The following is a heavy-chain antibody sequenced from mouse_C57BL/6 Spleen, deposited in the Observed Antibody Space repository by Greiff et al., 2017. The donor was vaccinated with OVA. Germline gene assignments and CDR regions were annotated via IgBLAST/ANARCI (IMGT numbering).Heavy chain of an antibody. CDR2: ISDGGSYT. D-gene: IGHD1-1*01. J-gene: IGHJ3*01. CDR1: GFTFSSYA. V-gene: IGHV5-4*01. CDR3: AREGDYYGSSYWAWFAY. Sequence: DVKLVESGGGLVKPGGSLKLSCAASGFTFSSYAMSWVRQTPEKRLEWVATISDGGSYTYYPDNVKGRFTISRDNAKNNLYLQMSHLKSEDTAMYYCAREGDYYGSSYWAWFAYWGQGTLVTVSA.